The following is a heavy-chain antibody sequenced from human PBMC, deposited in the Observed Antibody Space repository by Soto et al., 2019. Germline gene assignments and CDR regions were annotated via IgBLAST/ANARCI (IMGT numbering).Heavy chain of an antibody. Sequence: EVQLLQSGGGLVQPGGSLRLSCAASGFTFTTYAMSWVRQAPGKGLEWVSTISGSGGSTYDADSVKGRFTTSRVNSKKTLYLQMNSLRAEDTAVYYCASPMGEHYDSSGFYSPFEYWGQGTLVTVSS. CDR1: GFTFTTYA. CDR2: ISGSGGST. J-gene: IGHJ4*02. D-gene: IGHD3-22*01. CDR3: ASPMGEHYDSSGFYSPFEY. V-gene: IGHV3-23*01.